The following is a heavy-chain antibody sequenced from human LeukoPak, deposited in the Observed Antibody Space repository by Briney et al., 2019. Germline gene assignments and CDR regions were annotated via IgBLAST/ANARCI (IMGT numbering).Heavy chain of an antibody. V-gene: IGHV3-21*01. CDR1: GFSFSSHA. D-gene: IGHD5-12*01. CDR3: ARVLVATTLASENWLDP. Sequence: TGGSLRPSCEASGFSFSSHAMHWVRQAPGKGLEWVSSITSTRSDIYYADSVKGRFTISRDNARNSLFLQMNSLRAEDTAVYYCARVLVATTLASENWLDPWGQGTLVTVSS. J-gene: IGHJ5*02. CDR2: ITSTRSDI.